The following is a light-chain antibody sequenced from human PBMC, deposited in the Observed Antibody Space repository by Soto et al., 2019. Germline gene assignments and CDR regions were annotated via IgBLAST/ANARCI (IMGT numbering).Light chain of an antibody. CDR3: QQSYSTPYS. CDR1: QSISSY. CDR2: AAS. V-gene: IGKV1-39*01. Sequence: DIQLTQSPSSLSASVGDRVTITCRASQSISSYLNWYQQKPGKAPKLLIYAASSLQSGVPSRFSGSGSGTDFTLTISSLQPEDFETSYCQQSYSTPYSFGPGTKVDIK. J-gene: IGKJ3*01.